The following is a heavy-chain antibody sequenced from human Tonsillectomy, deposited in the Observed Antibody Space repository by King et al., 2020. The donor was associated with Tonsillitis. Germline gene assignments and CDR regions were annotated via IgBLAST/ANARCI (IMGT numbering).Heavy chain of an antibody. V-gene: IGHV4-59*01. CDR3: ARDWEGYCSSTSCYDRDWYFDL. J-gene: IGHJ2*01. CDR2: IYYSGST. CDR1: GGSISSYY. Sequence: QLQESGPGLVKPSETLSLTCTVSGGSISSYYWSWIRQPPGKGLEWIGYIYYSGSTNYNPSLKSRVTIPVDTSKNQFSLKLSSVTAADTAVYYCARDWEGYCSSTSCYDRDWYFDLWGRGTLVTVSS. D-gene: IGHD2-2*01.